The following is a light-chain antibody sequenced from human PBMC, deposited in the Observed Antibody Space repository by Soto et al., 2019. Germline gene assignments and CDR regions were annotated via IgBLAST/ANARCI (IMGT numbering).Light chain of an antibody. J-gene: IGKJ1*01. Sequence: EIVLTQSPGTLSLSPGERATLSCRASQNVDSNYLAWYQQKPGQALRTIIFGASGRATGIPDRFSGSGSGTDFTLTISRLEPEDFAVYYCQQYGSLSWTFGQGTKVDIK. V-gene: IGKV3-20*01. CDR1: QNVDSNY. CDR2: GAS. CDR3: QQYGSLSWT.